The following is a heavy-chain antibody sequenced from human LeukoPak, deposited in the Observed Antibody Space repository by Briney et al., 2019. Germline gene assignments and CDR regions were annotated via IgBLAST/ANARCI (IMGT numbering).Heavy chain of an antibody. Sequence: ASVKVSCKASGHTFTSYGISWVRQAPGQGLEWMGWISAYNGNTNYAQKLQGRVTMTTDTSTSTAYMELRSLRSDDTAVYYCARGRITIFGVVRRGYFDYWGQGTLVTVSS. J-gene: IGHJ4*02. D-gene: IGHD3-3*01. CDR2: ISAYNGNT. CDR1: GHTFTSYG. V-gene: IGHV1-18*01. CDR3: ARGRITIFGVVRRGYFDY.